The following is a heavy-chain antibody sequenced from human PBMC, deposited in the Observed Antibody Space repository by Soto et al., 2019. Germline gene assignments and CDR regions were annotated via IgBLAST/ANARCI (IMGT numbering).Heavy chain of an antibody. D-gene: IGHD3-22*01. J-gene: IGHJ5*02. CDR1: GFTFFTDW. Sequence: PGGSLRLSCAASGFTFFTDWMSWVRQAPGKGLEWVANIKRDGSEEYYVDSVKGRFTISRDNAKNSLYLQMNSLRAEDTAVYYCARADRSSSGFPYTWGQGTLVTVSS. CDR3: ARADRSSSGFPYT. V-gene: IGHV3-7*01. CDR2: IKRDGSEE.